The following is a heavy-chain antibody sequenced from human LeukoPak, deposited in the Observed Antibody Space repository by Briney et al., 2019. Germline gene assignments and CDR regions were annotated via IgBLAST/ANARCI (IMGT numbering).Heavy chain of an antibody. Sequence: GGSLRLSCAASVFTFSSYSMNWVRQAPGKGLEWVSAIISSSSYIYYADSVKGRFTIFRDNAKNSLYLQMNSLRAEDTAVYYCARGSFGGASGYWGQGTLVTVSS. CDR3: ARGSFGGASGY. CDR1: VFTFSSYS. D-gene: IGHD3-16*01. CDR2: IISSSSYI. V-gene: IGHV3-21*01. J-gene: IGHJ4*02.